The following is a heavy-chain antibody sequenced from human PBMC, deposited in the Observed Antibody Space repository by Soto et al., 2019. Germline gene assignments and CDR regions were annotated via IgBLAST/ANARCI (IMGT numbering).Heavy chain of an antibody. CDR3: ARGDRGGFDL. CDR1: GFTFNYYW. V-gene: IGHV3-74*01. J-gene: IGHJ3*01. Sequence: EVQLVESEGGLVQRGGSLRLSCAASGFTFNYYWMHWVRQAPGQGLVWVSHIQNDGSRTTYADSVKGRFTISRDNAKNTLYLKMNSLRAEDTAVYYCARGDRGGFDLWGQGTTVTVSS. D-gene: IGHD2-21*02. CDR2: IQNDGSRT.